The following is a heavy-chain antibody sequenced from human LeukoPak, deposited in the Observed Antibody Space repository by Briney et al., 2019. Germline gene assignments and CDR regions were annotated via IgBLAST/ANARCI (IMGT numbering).Heavy chain of an antibody. CDR1: GFTLSSYW. V-gene: IGHV3-7*02. CDR2: IKQDGSEK. Sequence: GGSLRLSCAASGFTLSSYWMSWVRQAPGKGLEWVANIKQDGSEKYYADSVKGRFSISRDNAKNSLYLQMNSLRVEDTAVYYCASGATGFDYWGQGTLVTVSS. CDR3: ASGATGFDY. J-gene: IGHJ4*02.